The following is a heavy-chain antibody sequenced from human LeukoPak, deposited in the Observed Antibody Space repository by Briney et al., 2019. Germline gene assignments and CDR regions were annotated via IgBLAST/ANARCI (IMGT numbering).Heavy chain of an antibody. D-gene: IGHD6-13*01. CDR3: ARKGAAVGK. Sequence: SETLSLTCTVSGYSISSGYYWGWIRQPPGKGLEWIGYIYSSGSTNYSPSLKSRVTISVDTSKNQFSLKLSSVTAADTAVYYCARKGAAVGKWGQGTLVTVSS. CDR2: IYSSGST. J-gene: IGHJ4*02. CDR1: GYSISSGYY. V-gene: IGHV4-38-2*02.